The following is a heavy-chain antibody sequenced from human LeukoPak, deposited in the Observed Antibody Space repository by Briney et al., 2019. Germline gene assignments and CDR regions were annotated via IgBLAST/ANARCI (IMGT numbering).Heavy chain of an antibody. CDR1: GFTFSDYY. J-gene: IGHJ4*02. CDR3: ARESMGYYYGSGSYYTTTPYYFDY. CDR2: ISSSGSTI. D-gene: IGHD3-10*01. Sequence: PGGSLRLSCAAPGFTFSDYYMSWIRQAPGKGLEWVSYISSSGSTIYYADSVKGRFTISRDNAKNSLYLQMNSLRAEDTAVYYCARESMGYYYGSGSYYTTTPYYFDYWGQGTLVTVSS. V-gene: IGHV3-11*01.